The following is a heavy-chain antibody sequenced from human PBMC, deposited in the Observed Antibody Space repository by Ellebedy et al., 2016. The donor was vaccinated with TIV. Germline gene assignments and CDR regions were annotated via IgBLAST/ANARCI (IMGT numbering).Heavy chain of an antibody. D-gene: IGHD3-10*01. CDR1: VYTFTSYA. V-gene: IGHV1-3*01. Sequence: ASVQVSCXASVYTFTSYAMHWVRQAPGQRLEWMGWINAGNGNTKYSQKFQGRVTITRDTSATTAHMELSRLKSEDTAVYYCARVLWFGELLPNVGGYWGQGSLVTVSS. CDR3: ARVLWFGELLPNVGGY. CDR2: INAGNGNT. J-gene: IGHJ4*02.